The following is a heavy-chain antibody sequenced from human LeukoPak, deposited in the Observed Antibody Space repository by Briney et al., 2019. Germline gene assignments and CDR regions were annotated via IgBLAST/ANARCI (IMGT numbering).Heavy chain of an antibody. Sequence: SETLSLTCTVSGGSISNYFWSWIRQPPGKGLEWIGYIYYSGGTNYNPSLKSRVTISVDTSKNQFSLKLSSVTAADTAVYYCARPSRSVSTAGVFDIWGQGTMVTVSS. CDR2: IYYSGGT. CDR1: GGSISNYF. CDR3: ARPSRSVSTAGVFDI. V-gene: IGHV4-59*01. J-gene: IGHJ3*02. D-gene: IGHD2-8*01.